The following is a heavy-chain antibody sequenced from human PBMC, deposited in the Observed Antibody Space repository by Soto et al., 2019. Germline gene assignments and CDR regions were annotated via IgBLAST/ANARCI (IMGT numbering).Heavy chain of an antibody. Sequence: GESLKISCKGSGYSFTSYWISWVRQMPGKGLEWMGRIDPSDSYTNYSPSFQGHATISADKSISTAYLQWSSLKASDTAMYYCARAKLLWFGELLYSPYYYGMDVWGQGTTVTVSS. CDR1: GYSFTSYW. V-gene: IGHV5-10-1*01. D-gene: IGHD3-10*01. J-gene: IGHJ6*02. CDR2: IDPSDSYT. CDR3: ARAKLLWFGELLYSPYYYGMDV.